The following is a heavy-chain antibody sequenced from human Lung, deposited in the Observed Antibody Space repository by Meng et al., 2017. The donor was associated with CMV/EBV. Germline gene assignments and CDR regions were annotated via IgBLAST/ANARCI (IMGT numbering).Heavy chain of an antibody. J-gene: IGHJ4*02. Sequence: VQLQGRGPGLVKPSETLCLTCAVSGGSISTYYWSWIRQPPGKGLEWIGNNYYSGSTNYNPSLASRVTISVDSSKNQFSLKLSSVTAADTAVYYCARHQNGGTYPLDYWGQGTLVTVSS. D-gene: IGHD3-16*02. CDR2: NYYSGST. CDR1: GGSISTYY. V-gene: IGHV4-59*08. CDR3: ARHQNGGTYPLDY.